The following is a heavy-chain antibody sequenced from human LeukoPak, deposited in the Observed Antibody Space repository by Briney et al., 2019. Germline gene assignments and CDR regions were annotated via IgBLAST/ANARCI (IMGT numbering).Heavy chain of an antibody. V-gene: IGHV4-34*01. CDR2: INHSGST. Sequence: SETLSLTCAVYGGSFSGYYWSWIRQPPGKGLEWIGEINHSGSTNYNPSLKSRVTISVDTSKNQFSLKLSSVTAADTAVYYCARADSSGYYGDYWGQGTLVTVSP. CDR1: GGSFSGYY. J-gene: IGHJ4*02. CDR3: ARADSSGYYGDY. D-gene: IGHD3-22*01.